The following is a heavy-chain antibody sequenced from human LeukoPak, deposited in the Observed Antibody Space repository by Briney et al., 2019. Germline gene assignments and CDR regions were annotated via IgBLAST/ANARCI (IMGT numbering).Heavy chain of an antibody. CDR2: IFHSGNT. CDR3: AKSGGWWAFDF. V-gene: IGHV4-39*07. CDR1: GGSISNESYY. D-gene: IGHD2-8*02. J-gene: IGHJ4*02. Sequence: SETLSLTCSVSGGSISNESYYWGWIRQPPGKGLEWIGSIFHSGNTYYNPSLKSRVTMSLDTSKSHISLKASSVTAADTAVYYCAKSGGWWAFDFWGQGTPVTVSS.